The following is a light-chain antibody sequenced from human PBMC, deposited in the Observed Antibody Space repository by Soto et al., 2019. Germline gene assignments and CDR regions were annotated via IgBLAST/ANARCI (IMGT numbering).Light chain of an antibody. J-gene: IGLJ3*02. CDR3: ISYAGSYTFAV. CDR1: NSDVGIYDF. V-gene: IGLV2-14*01. Sequence: QSVLTQPASVSGTPGQSITISCTGSNSDVGIYDFVSWYQHHPGRAPKLIVSEVSHRPSGVSNRFSGSKSGNTASLTISGLQSEDEADYYCISYAGSYTFAVFGGGTKLTVL. CDR2: EVS.